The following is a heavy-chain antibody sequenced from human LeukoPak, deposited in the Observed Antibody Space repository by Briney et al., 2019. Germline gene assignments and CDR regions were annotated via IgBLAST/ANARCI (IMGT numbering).Heavy chain of an antibody. J-gene: IGHJ6*02. CDR2: IYYSGST. V-gene: IGHV4-31*03. CDR1: GGSISSGGYY. D-gene: IGHD6-19*01. Sequence: SETLSLTCTVSGGSISSGGYYWSWIRQHPGKGLEWIGYIYYSGSTYYNPSLKSRVTISVDTSKNQFSLKLRSVTAADTAVYYCATLWLEDYYGMDVWGQGTTVTVSS. CDR3: ATLWLEDYYGMDV.